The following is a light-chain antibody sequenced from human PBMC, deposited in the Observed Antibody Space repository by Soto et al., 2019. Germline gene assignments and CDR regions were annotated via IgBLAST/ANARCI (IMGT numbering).Light chain of an antibody. CDR1: SSDIGRYNF. Sequence: QSVLTQPASVSGSPGQSITISCTGTSSDIGRYNFVSWYQQHPDKAPKLMIYEVRNRPPGVSDRFSGSKSDKTASLTISGLQAEDEADYYCSSYTSSSTGVFGGGTKLTVL. J-gene: IGLJ3*02. V-gene: IGLV2-14*01. CDR3: SSYTSSSTGV. CDR2: EVR.